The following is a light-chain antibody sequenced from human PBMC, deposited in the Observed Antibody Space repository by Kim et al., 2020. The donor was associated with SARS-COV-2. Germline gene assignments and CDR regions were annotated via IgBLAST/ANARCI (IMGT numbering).Light chain of an antibody. CDR1: QSVRNNY. V-gene: IGKV3-20*01. Sequence: EIVLTQSPGTLSLSPGERATLSCRASQSVRNNYLAWYQQKPGQAPRLLIYGASSRATGIPDRFSGSGSGTDFTLTISRLEPEDFEVYYCQQYGSLSPITFGQGTRLEIK. J-gene: IGKJ5*01. CDR2: GAS. CDR3: QQYGSLSPIT.